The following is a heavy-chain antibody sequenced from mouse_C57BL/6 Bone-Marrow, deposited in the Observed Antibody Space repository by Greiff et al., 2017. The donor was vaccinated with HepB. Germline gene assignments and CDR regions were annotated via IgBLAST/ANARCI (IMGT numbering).Heavy chain of an antibody. CDR1: GFSFNTYA. CDR2: IRSKSNNYAT. CDR3: VGQKELGRGNYAMDY. V-gene: IGHV10-1*01. J-gene: IGHJ4*01. Sequence: EVHLVESGGGLVQPKGSLKLSCAASGFSFNTYAMNWVRQAPGKGLEWVARIRSKSNNYATYYADSVKDRFTISRDDSESMLYLQMNNLKTEDTAMYYCVGQKELGRGNYAMDYWGQGTSVTVSS. D-gene: IGHD4-1*01.